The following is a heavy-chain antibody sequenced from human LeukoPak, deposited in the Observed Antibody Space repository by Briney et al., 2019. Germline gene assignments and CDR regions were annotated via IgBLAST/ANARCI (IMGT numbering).Heavy chain of an antibody. V-gene: IGHV1-69*06. D-gene: IGHD2-2*01. Sequence: GGSVKVSCKASGGTLSSYAISWVRQAPGQGLWWMGGVIPIFGTANYAQKFQGRVTITADKSTSTAYMELSSLRSEDTAVYYCAGTLTGYCSSTSCIGAFDIWGQGTMVTVSS. J-gene: IGHJ3*02. CDR1: GGTLSSYA. CDR3: AGTLTGYCSSTSCIGAFDI. CDR2: VIPIFGTA.